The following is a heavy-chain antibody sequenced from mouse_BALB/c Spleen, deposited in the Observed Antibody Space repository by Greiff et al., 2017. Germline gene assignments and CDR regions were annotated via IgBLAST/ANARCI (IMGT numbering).Heavy chain of an antibody. CDR2: IRNKANGYTT. J-gene: IGHJ3*01. V-gene: IGHV7-3*02. D-gene: IGHD1-1*01. CDR1: GFTFTDYY. CDR3: ARGDYGSRDWFAY. Sequence: EVKLVESGGGLVQPGGSLRLSCATSGFTFTDYYMSWVRQPPGKALEWLGFIRNKANGYTTEYSASVKGRFTISRDNSQSILYLQMNTLRAEDSATYYCARGDYGSRDWFAYWGQGTLVTVSA.